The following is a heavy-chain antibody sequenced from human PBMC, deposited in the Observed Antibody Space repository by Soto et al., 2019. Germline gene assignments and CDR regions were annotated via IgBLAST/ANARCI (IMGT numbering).Heavy chain of an antibody. Sequence: ASVKVSCKASGYTFTSYDINWVRQATGQGLEWMGWMSPNSGNTGSAQKFQGRVTMTRNTSISTAYMELSSLRSEDTAVYYCARDFWGSQPDAAFDIWGQGTMVTVSS. CDR3: ARDFWGSQPDAAFDI. J-gene: IGHJ3*02. V-gene: IGHV1-8*01. CDR1: GYTFTSYD. D-gene: IGHD3-16*01. CDR2: MSPNSGNT.